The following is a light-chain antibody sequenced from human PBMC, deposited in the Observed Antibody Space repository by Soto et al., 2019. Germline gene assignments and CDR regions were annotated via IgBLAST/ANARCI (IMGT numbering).Light chain of an antibody. CDR1: QSISNS. V-gene: IGKV3-11*01. CDR3: QQRRNWPPT. Sequence: EIVLTQSPASLSLSPGDRATLSCRASQSISNSLAGYHHKPGQAPRPLIYHASNRAAGIPARSSGSGSGTDFTLTISSLEPEDFAVYYCQQRRNWPPTFGQGTKVDIK. CDR2: HAS. J-gene: IGKJ1*01.